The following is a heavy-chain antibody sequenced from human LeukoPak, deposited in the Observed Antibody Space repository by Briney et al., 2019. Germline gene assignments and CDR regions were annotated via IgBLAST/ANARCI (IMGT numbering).Heavy chain of an antibody. CDR1: GGSISSYY. D-gene: IGHD5-18*01. V-gene: IGHV4-59*08. Sequence: SETLSLTCTVSGGSISSYYWSWIRQPPGKGLEWIGYIYYSGSTNYNPSLKSRVTISVDTSKNQFSLKLSSVTAADTAVYYCARYGAMALDYWGQGTLVTVSS. J-gene: IGHJ4*02. CDR2: IYYSGST. CDR3: ARYGAMALDY.